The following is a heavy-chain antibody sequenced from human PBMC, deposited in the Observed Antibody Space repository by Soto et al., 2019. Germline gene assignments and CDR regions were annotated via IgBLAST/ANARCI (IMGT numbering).Heavy chain of an antibody. CDR2: IKSKTDGGTT. CDR3: TTGNKRGYCSGGSCPNWFDP. J-gene: IGHJ5*02. V-gene: IGHV3-15*07. Sequence: VESLRLSFRTSGFTFSNAWMNWVRKAQGKGLEWVGRIKSKTDGGTTDYAAPVKGRFTISRDDSKNTLYLQMNSLKTEDTAVYYCTTGNKRGYCSGGSCPNWFDPWGQGT. D-gene: IGHD2-15*01. CDR1: GFTFSNAW.